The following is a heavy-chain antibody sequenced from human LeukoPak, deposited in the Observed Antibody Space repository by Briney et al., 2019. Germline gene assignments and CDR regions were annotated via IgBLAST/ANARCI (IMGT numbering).Heavy chain of an antibody. V-gene: IGHV4-4*09. CDR3: ATSNDAKIAPFDH. CDR2: INTKGET. D-gene: IGHD2-21*01. J-gene: IGHJ4*02. CDR1: GVSMSAYQ. Sequence: SETLSLTCTVSGVSMSAYQWSWVRQSPEKGLEWIGCINTKGETSYNPSLKSRVTTSVDTSKSQFSLRLTSVTAADTAVYYCATSNDAKIAPFDHWGQGTPVTVSS.